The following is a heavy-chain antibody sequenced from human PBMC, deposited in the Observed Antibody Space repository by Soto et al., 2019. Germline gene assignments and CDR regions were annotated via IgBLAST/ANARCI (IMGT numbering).Heavy chain of an antibody. Sequence: PSETLSLTCTVSDDFISSYYWNWIRQPAGKGLEWIGRVSTSGATNYNPSLESRVTMSVDTSKKQFSLKLTSVTAAATAVYFCASAEYESFTDSYVMNVWAQRSAVTVSS. CDR3: ASAEYESFTDSYVMNV. CDR2: VSTSGAT. V-gene: IGHV4-4*07. CDR1: DDFISSYY. D-gene: IGHD3-9*01. J-gene: IGHJ6*02.